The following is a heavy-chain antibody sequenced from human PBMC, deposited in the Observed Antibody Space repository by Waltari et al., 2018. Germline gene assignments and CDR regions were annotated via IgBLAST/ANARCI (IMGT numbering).Heavy chain of an antibody. V-gene: IGHV4-4*07. D-gene: IGHD2-15*01. J-gene: IGHJ6*03. CDR2: IYTSGST. Sequence: QVQLQESGPGLVKPSETLSLTCTVSGGSISRYYWSWIRQPAGQGLGWIGRIYTSGSTNYNPSLKSRVTMSVDTSKNQFSLKLSSVTAADTAVYYCARGGRWGYCSGGSCYHYYYYMDVWGKGTTVTVSS. CDR3: ARGGRWGYCSGGSCYHYYYYMDV. CDR1: GGSISRYY.